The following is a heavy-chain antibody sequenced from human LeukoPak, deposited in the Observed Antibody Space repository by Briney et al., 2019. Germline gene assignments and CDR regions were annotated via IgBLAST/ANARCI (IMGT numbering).Heavy chain of an antibody. CDR3: ARAGIGSPLYYFDY. D-gene: IGHD6-13*01. Sequence: ASVKVSCKASGYTFTGYYMHWVRQAPGQGLEWMGWINPNSGGTNYAQKFQGRVTMTRDTSISTAYMELSRLRSDDTAVYYCARAGIGSPLYYFDYWGQGTLVTVSS. CDR2: INPNSGGT. J-gene: IGHJ4*02. CDR1: GYTFTGYY. V-gene: IGHV1-2*02.